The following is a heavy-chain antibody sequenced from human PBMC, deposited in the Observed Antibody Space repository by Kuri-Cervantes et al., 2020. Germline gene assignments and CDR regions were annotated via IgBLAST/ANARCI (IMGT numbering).Heavy chain of an antibody. CDR2: TYYXGSX. J-gene: IGHJ6*02. V-gene: IGHV4-59*08. CDR1: GXSISSYY. Sequence: LRLXCTVSGXSISSYYWTWIRQPPGKGXEWIGYTYYXGSXXSNPSLKSRVTISVDTSKDQXSLKMSSVTAADTAGYYCAXXPLTGELIXXYYGMDVWGQGTTVTSP. D-gene: IGHD7-27*01. CDR3: AXXPLTGELIXXYYGMDV.